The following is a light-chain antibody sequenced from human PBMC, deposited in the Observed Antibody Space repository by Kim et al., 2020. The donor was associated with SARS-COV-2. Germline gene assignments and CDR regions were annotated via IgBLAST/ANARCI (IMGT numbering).Light chain of an antibody. CDR1: NSNIGRNY. V-gene: IGLV1-51*01. Sequence: QSVLTQPPSVSAAPGQRVTITCSGTNSNIGRNYVCWYQQLPGRAPRLLIYDNVRRQPGIPDRFSGSKSGTSAALTITGLQTGDEADYFCGTWDTTLDVVFGSGTKVTVL. CDR2: DNV. J-gene: IGLJ1*01. CDR3: GTWDTTLDVV.